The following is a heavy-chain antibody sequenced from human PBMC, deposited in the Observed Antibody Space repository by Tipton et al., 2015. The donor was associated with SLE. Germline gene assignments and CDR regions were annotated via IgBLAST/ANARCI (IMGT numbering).Heavy chain of an antibody. J-gene: IGHJ3*02. D-gene: IGHD3-10*01. Sequence: SLRLSCAASGVTISYSYMTWIRQAPGKGLEWVSYISSSGSSINYADSVKGRFTISRDNAKNSLYLEMNSLTAEDTAVYYCARGLRVGSAAFDIWGQGTMVTVSS. V-gene: IGHV3-11*01. CDR3: ARGLRVGSAAFDI. CDR1: GVTISYSY. CDR2: ISSSGSSI.